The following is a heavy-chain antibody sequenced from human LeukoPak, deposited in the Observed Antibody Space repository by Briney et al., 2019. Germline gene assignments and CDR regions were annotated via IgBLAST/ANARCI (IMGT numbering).Heavy chain of an antibody. D-gene: IGHD2-8*01. CDR1: GDTFTSYA. CDR3: DANEGDNWSDP. J-gene: IGHJ5*02. Sequence: ASVKVSCKASGDTFTSYAMHWVRQAPGQRLEWMGRMNAGNGNTKYSQKFQGRVTITRDTSASTAYMELSSLRTEDTAVSDCDANEGDNWSDPSGQGNLVTVSS. CDR2: MNAGNGNT. V-gene: IGHV1-3*01.